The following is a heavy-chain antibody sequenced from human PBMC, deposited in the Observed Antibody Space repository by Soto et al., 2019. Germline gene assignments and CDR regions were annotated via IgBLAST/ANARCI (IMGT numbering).Heavy chain of an antibody. CDR3: ARDRIGTGTPEYFDH. D-gene: IGHD1-1*01. V-gene: IGHV1-69*01. J-gene: IGHJ4*02. CDR2: IIPTFATS. Sequence: QVQLVQSAAEVKQAGSSVKVSCKASGGTFSSNGISWVRQAPGQGLEWMGGIIPTFATSQYAQKFQGRVTITADESTSTAYMALSSLRSDDTAVYYCARDRIGTGTPEYFDHWGQGTLVTVSS. CDR1: GGTFSSNG.